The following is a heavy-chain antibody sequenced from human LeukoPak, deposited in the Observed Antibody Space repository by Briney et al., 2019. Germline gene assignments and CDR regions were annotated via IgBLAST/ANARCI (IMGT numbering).Heavy chain of an antibody. CDR2: MNPNSGNT. Sequence: ASVKVSCKASGGTFSSYAINWVRQATGQGLEWMGWMNPNSGNTGYAQKFQGRVTMTRNTSISTAYMELSSLRSEDTAVYYCARGRVGATTFGSYWGQGTLVTVSS. D-gene: IGHD1-26*01. CDR3: ARGRVGATTFGSY. V-gene: IGHV1-8*02. J-gene: IGHJ4*02. CDR1: GGTFSSYA.